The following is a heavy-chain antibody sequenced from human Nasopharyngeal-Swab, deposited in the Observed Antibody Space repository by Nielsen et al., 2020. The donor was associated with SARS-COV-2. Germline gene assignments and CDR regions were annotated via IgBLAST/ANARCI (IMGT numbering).Heavy chain of an antibody. D-gene: IGHD3-10*01. CDR1: GGSISSSSYY. Sequence: SETLSLTCTVSGGSISSSSYYWGWIRQPPGKGLEWIGSIYYSGGTYHNPSLKSRVTISVDTSKNQFSLKLSSVTAADTAVYYCARERGRGGIWNYYYYYMDVWGKGTTVTVSS. CDR2: IYYSGGT. CDR3: ARERGRGGIWNYYYYYMDV. J-gene: IGHJ6*03. V-gene: IGHV4-39*07.